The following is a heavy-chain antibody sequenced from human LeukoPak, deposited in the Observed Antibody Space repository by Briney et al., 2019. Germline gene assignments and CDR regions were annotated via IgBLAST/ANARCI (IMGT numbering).Heavy chain of an antibody. CDR3: ARVIAAEDGSDY. V-gene: IGHV4-38-2*02. D-gene: IGHD6-13*01. J-gene: IGHJ4*02. CDR1: GYSISSGYY. Sequence: PSETLSLTCTVSGYSISSGYYWGWIRQPPGKGLEWIGSIYRSGSTYYNPSLKSRVTISVDTSKNQFSLKLSSVTAADTAVYYCARVIAAEDGSDYWGQGTLVTVSS. CDR2: IYRSGST.